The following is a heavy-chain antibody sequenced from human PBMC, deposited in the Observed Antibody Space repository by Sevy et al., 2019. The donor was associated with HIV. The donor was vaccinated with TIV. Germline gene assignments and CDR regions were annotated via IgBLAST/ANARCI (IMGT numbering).Heavy chain of an antibody. D-gene: IGHD3-10*01. CDR3: ARPYGSGSWEAFDL. CDR1: GFTFSTYT. CDR2: ISFSNNYI. J-gene: IGHJ3*01. Sequence: GGSLRLSCAASGFTFSTYTMNRVRQAPGKGLEWVSSISFSNNYIYYTDSVKGRFTISRDNSKNSVYLEMNSLRAEDTAVYYCARPYGSGSWEAFDLWGQGTLVTVSS. V-gene: IGHV3-21*01.